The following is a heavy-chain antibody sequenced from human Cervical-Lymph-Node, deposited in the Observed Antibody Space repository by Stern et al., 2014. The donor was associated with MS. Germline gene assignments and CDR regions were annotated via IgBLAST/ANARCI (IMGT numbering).Heavy chain of an antibody. J-gene: IGHJ3*02. D-gene: IGHD3-9*01. CDR1: GGSISSGNYY. Sequence: VQLEESGPGLVKPSQTLSLTRTVSGGSISSGNYYWSWIRQPAGEGLEWIGRIYSSGSTQCNSPPQSRVTLSDDTATKQFSLKLSFGTAADTAVYYCARGNYDVLTDNGGHGFDIWGQGTMVTVSS. CDR2: IYSSGST. CDR3: ARGNYDVLTDNGGHGFDI. V-gene: IGHV4-61*02.